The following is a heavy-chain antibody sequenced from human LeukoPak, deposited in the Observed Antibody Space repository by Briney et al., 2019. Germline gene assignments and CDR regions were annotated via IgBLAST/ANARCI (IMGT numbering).Heavy chain of an antibody. CDR1: GFTFSSYS. Sequence: KPGGSLRLSCAASGFTFSSYSMNWVRQAPGKGLERVSSISSSSSYIYYADSVKGRFTISRDNAKNSLYLQMNSLRAEDTAVYYCARAKTMKYYDFWSGYSGWGQGTLVTVSS. D-gene: IGHD3-3*01. J-gene: IGHJ4*02. V-gene: IGHV3-21*01. CDR2: ISSSSSYI. CDR3: ARAKTMKYYDFWSGYSG.